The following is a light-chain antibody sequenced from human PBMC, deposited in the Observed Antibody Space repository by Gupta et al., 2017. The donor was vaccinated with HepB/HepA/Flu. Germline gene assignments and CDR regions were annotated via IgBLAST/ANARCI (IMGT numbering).Light chain of an antibody. V-gene: IGLV2-14*01. CDR2: DVT. CDR1: SSDVGSYKY. J-gene: IGLJ2*01. Sequence: QSALTQPASVSGSPGQSLTISCTGTSSDVGSYKYVSWYQQHPGKAPKLMIYDVTNRPSGVSNRFSGSKSGNTASLTISGLQAEDEGDYYCSSYSSSSTPVLFGGGTKLTIL. CDR3: SSYSSSSTPVL.